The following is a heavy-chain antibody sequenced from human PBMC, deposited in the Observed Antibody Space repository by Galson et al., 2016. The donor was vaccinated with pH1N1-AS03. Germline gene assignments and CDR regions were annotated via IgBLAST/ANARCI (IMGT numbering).Heavy chain of an antibody. J-gene: IGHJ4*02. D-gene: IGHD1-7*01. CDR2: ISAYSGDT. CDR3: ARDRHPPGTLDS. Sequence: SVKVSCKASGYTFNLYGTSWVRQAPGQGLEGLGWISAYSGDTHYAQNFQGRVSMTTDTSTSTAYLELRSLGSDDTAVYFCARDRHPPGTLDSWGQGTLLTVSS. CDR1: GYTFNLYG. V-gene: IGHV1-18*01.